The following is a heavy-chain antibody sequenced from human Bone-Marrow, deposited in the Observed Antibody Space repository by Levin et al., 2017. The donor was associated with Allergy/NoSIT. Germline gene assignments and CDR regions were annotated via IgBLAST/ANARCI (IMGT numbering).Heavy chain of an antibody. CDR3: ARDVGYCTGGSCYPED. CDR1: GFSFDSYG. Sequence: SCTASGFSFDSYGMHWVRQAPGKGLEWVAAISFDGSKKYYSDSVKGRFTTSRDNFKNTLYLQMNSLRPEDTALYYCARDVGYCTGGSCYPEDWGQGTLVTVSS. CDR2: ISFDGSKK. J-gene: IGHJ4*02. D-gene: IGHD2-15*01. V-gene: IGHV3-30*03.